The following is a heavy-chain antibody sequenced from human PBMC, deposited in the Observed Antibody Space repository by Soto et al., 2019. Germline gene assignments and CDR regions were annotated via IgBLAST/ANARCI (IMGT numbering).Heavy chain of an antibody. CDR1: GGSFSGYY. CDR2: INHSGST. V-gene: IGHV4-34*01. Sequence: SETLSLTCAVYGGSFSGYYWSWIRQPPGKGLEWIGEINHSGSTNYNPSLKSRVTISVDTSKNQFSLKLSSVTAADTAVYYCARGLPNGDQTTYYYYYGMDVWGQGTTVTVSS. D-gene: IGHD4-17*01. J-gene: IGHJ6*02. CDR3: ARGLPNGDQTTYYYYYGMDV.